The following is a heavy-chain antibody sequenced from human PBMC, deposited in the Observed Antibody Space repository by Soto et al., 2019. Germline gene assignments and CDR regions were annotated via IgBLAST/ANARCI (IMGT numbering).Heavy chain of an antibody. D-gene: IGHD2-2*01. Sequence: GGSLRLSCVASGFTSSDYYMSWVRQAPGKGLEWVSYIHSSGTTLYYADSVKGRFTISRDNAKNSLYLQMNSLRAEDTAVYYCARDPDTSSKIDYWGQGTLVTVSS. CDR1: GFTSSDYY. CDR3: ARDPDTSSKIDY. V-gene: IGHV3-11*01. CDR2: IHSSGTTL. J-gene: IGHJ4*02.